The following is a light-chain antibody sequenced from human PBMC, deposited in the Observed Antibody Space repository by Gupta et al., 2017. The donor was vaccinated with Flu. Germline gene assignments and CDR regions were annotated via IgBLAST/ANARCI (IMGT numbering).Light chain of an antibody. CDR2: RAS. CDR1: QSISNW. Sequence: DIQMTQSPSTLSASVGDRVAITCRASQSISNWLAWYQQKPGKAPKLLIYRASTVESGVPSRFSGSGSGTEFTLTISSLQPDDFATYSCQQYNNYFQTFGQGTKVEIK. J-gene: IGKJ1*01. V-gene: IGKV1-5*03. CDR3: QQYNNYFQT.